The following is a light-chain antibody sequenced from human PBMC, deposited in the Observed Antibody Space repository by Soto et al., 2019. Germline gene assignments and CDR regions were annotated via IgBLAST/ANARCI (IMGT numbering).Light chain of an antibody. CDR2: GAS. CDR1: QSVSST. V-gene: IGKV3D-15*03. Sequence: EIVMTQSPATLSVSPAERATLSPRASQSVSSTLAWYQQKPGQAPRLLIYGASSRATGIPDRFSGSGSGTVFTLTINILEPDDFAVYYCHQYGNSPQTFGQGTKVDIK. CDR3: HQYGNSPQT. J-gene: IGKJ1*01.